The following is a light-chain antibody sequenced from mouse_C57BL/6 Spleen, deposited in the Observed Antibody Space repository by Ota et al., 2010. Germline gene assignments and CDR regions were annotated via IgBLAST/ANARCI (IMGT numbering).Light chain of an antibody. J-gene: IGKJ4*01. V-gene: IGKV8-19*01. Sequence: SPLLPDCDSRREGHYELQVQXESVKQWKSKNYLTWYQQKPGQPPKLLIYGASTRESGVPDRFTGSGSGTDFTLTISSVQAEDLADYFCQQHYSTPFTFGSGTKLEIK. CDR3: QQHYSTPFT. CDR1: ESVKQWKSKNY. CDR2: GAS.